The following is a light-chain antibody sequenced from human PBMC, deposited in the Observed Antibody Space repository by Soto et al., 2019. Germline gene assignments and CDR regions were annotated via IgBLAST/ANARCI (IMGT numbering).Light chain of an antibody. J-gene: IGKJ1*01. CDR2: GTS. Sequence: ELVWTQSPGTLSLSTGERATLSCRASQSVSSSYLAWYQQKPGQAPRLLIYGTSSRATAIPDRFSGSGSGTDFTLTISRLEPEDFAVYYCQQYGSSSWTFGQGTKVDIK. V-gene: IGKV3-20*01. CDR1: QSVSSSY. CDR3: QQYGSSSWT.